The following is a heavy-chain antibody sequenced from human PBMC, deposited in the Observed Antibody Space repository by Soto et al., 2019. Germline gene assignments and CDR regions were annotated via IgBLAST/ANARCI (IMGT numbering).Heavy chain of an antibody. D-gene: IGHD6-19*01. Sequence: QVQLQESGPRLVKPSETLSLTCTVSGGSVSGGSYDWSWIRQPPGKGLEWIGYVYYSGSTYYNTSLKRRVTISVDTYEHQFSLKLSSVTAADTAVYYCARHIAGASTWNAFEFRGQGTMVTVSS. CDR1: GGSVSGGSYD. CDR2: VYYSGST. J-gene: IGHJ3*01. V-gene: IGHV4-61*01. CDR3: ARHIAGASTWNAFEF.